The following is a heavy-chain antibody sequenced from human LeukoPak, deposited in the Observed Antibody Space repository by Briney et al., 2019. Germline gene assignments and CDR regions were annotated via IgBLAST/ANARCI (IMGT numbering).Heavy chain of an antibody. V-gene: IGHV3-7*01. Sequence: GGSLRLSCAASGFTFSNYWMSWVRQAPGKGLEWVASIRPDGSEDYYMDSVKGRFTISRDNAENSLYLQMNSLRAEDTAVYYCARLMGSVTNYDYWGQGTLVTVSS. CDR1: GFTFSNYW. J-gene: IGHJ4*02. CDR3: ARLMGSVTNYDY. CDR2: IRPDGSED. D-gene: IGHD3-10*01.